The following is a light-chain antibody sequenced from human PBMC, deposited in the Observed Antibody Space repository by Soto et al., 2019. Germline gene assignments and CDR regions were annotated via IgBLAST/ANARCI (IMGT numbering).Light chain of an antibody. CDR1: SSDVGGYSY. Sequence: QSVLTQPASVSGSPGQSIAISCTGISSDVGGYSYVSWYQQQPGKAPKLVISDVSNRPSGVSDRFSGSKSGNTASLTISGLQTEDEADYYCASYTTSSTYVFGTGTKLTVL. CDR2: DVS. V-gene: IGLV2-14*01. CDR3: ASYTTSSTYV. J-gene: IGLJ1*01.